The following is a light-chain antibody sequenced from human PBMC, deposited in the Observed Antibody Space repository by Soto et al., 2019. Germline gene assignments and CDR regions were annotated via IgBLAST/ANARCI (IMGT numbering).Light chain of an antibody. CDR1: QTVSITY. CDR3: QQRSNWPIT. Sequence: EIVLTQSPAILSVSPGESATLSCRASQTVSITYLTWYQQKPGQAPRLLIFGASKRATGIPDRFSGSGSGRDFTLTISGLEPEDFAVYYCQQRSNWPITFGQGTRLEIK. V-gene: IGKV3D-20*02. CDR2: GAS. J-gene: IGKJ5*01.